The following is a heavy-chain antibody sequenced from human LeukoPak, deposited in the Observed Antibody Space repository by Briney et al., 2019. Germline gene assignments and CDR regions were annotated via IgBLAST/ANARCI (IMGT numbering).Heavy chain of an antibody. V-gene: IGHV3-66*01. CDR3: ARDSPYGDYFDY. J-gene: IGHJ4*02. CDR1: GFTVSSNY. Sequence: GGSLRLSCAASGFTVSSNYMSWVRQAPGKGLEWVSVIYSGGSTYYADSVKGRFTISRDNSKNTLYLQMNSLRAEDTAVYYCARDSPYGDYFDYWGQGTLVTVSS. CDR2: IYSGGST. D-gene: IGHD4-17*01.